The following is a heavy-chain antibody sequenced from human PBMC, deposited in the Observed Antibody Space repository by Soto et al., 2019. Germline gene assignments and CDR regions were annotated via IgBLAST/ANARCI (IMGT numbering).Heavy chain of an antibody. D-gene: IGHD6-13*01. CDR1: GFSLSNAGLG. CDR3: ASTYSTRWYWFDP. CDR2: IFSNDEK. V-gene: IGHV2-26*04. Sequence: QVTVKDSGPVLVKPTETLTLTCTVSGFSLSNAGLGVSWIRQPQGKALEWLEHIFSNDEKSYSTSLKSTLTISKETSKSEVVLTMSNMDPVDTTTYYCASTYSTRWYWFDPWGQGSLVTVSS. J-gene: IGHJ5*02.